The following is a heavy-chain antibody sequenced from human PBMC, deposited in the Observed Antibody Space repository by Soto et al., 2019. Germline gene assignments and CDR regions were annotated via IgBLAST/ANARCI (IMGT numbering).Heavy chain of an antibody. Sequence: EVLLVESGGGLVQPDRPLRLSCEASGFNFGSYAMHWVRQVPGKGLEWVSAISWNSGQLDYADSVRGRFTISRDNGKNSLFLEMNSLRPDDTALYFCAKDKSTGEYSYYRYMDVWGRGTKVVVSS. J-gene: IGHJ6*03. V-gene: IGHV3-9*01. D-gene: IGHD2-21*02. CDR2: ISWNSGQL. CDR3: AKDKSTGEYSYYRYMDV. CDR1: GFNFGSYA.